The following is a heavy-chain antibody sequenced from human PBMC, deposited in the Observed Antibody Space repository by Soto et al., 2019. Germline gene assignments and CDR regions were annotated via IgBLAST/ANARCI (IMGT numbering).Heavy chain of an antibody. CDR3: TRDQPITP. Sequence: PGGSLRLSCTASGFTCGDYAMSWVRQAPGKGLEWVGFIRSKGSGGTSEYAASVKGRFTFSRDDSKSIAYLQMNSLKTEDTAVYYCTRDQPITPWGQGTMVTVSS. CDR2: IRSKGSGGTS. V-gene: IGHV3-49*04. CDR1: GFTCGDYA. D-gene: IGHD3-10*01. J-gene: IGHJ3*01.